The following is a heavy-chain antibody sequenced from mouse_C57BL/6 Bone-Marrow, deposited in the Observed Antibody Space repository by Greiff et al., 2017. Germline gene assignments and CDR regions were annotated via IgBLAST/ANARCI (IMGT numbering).Heavy chain of an antibody. CDR1: GYSITSGYY. Sequence: QLKESGPGLVKPSQSLSLTCSVTGYSITSGYYWNWIRQFPGNKLEWMGYISYDGSNNYNPSLKNRISITPDTSKNQFFLKLNSVTTEDTATYYCAIYYDSFYYYAMDYWGQGTSVTVSS. V-gene: IGHV3-6*01. J-gene: IGHJ4*01. D-gene: IGHD2-4*01. CDR2: ISYDGSN. CDR3: AIYYDSFYYYAMDY.